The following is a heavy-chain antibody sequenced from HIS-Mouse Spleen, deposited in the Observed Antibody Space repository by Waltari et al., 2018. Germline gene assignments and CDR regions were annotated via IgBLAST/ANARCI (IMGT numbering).Heavy chain of an antibody. CDR3: ARWEYCSGGSCQSAFDI. CDR2: MNPNSGNT. J-gene: IGHJ3*02. V-gene: IGHV1-8*01. CDR1: GSTCTIYD. D-gene: IGHD2-15*01. Sequence: QVQLVQSGAEVKKPGASVKVSRRASGSTCTIYDFNCVRQATGQGLEWMGWMNPNSGNTGYAQKFQGRVTMTRNTSISTAYMELSSLRSEDTAVYYCARWEYCSGGSCQSAFDIWGQGTMVTVSS.